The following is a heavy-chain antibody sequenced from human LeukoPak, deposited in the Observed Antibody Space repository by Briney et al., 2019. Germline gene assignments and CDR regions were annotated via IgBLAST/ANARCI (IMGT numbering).Heavy chain of an antibody. CDR3: ATRGYYDSSGYYFDY. Sequence: GGSLRLSCAASGFTVSSTYMSWVRQAPGKGLEWVSVIYSGDSTYYADSVKGRFTISRDNSKNTLYLQMNSLRAEDTAVYYCATRGYYDSSGYYFDYWGQGTLVTVSS. V-gene: IGHV3-66*01. CDR1: GFTVSSTY. CDR2: IYSGDST. J-gene: IGHJ4*02. D-gene: IGHD3-22*01.